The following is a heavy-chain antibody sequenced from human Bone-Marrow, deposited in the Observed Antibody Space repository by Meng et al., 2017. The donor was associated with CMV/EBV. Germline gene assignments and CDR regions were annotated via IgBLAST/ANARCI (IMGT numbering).Heavy chain of an antibody. J-gene: IGHJ3*01. CDR2: IKQGGSQK. CDR1: GFTFGTYW. CDR3: AKGLTGDNAFDV. V-gene: IGHV3-7*01. D-gene: IGHD1-26*01. Sequence: GESLKISCPASGFTFGTYWMSWVRQAPGKGLEWVANIKQGGSQKYYADSAKGRFTISRDNSKNTLYVQMNSLRAEDTAVYYCAKGLTGDNAFDVWGQGTMVTVSS.